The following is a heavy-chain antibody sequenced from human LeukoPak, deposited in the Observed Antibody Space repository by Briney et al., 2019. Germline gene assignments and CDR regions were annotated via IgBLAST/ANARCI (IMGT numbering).Heavy chain of an antibody. V-gene: IGHV3-64D*06. D-gene: IGHD2-2*01. J-gene: IGHJ4*02. Sequence: PGGSLRLSVSASGFTFIGFAMHWVRQAPGKGLEYGSSFSSNGGRTNFPTPGKGRFTISRENSQKTRYFQLSSLRAEDTAVYYCVKDLWDCRSISCSPTFDYWGQGTLVTVSS. CDR1: GFTFIGFA. CDR2: FSSNGGRT. CDR3: VKDLWDCRSISCSPTFDY.